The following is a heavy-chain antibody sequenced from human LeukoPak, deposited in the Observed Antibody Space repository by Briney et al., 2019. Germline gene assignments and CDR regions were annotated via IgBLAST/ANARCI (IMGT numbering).Heavy chain of an antibody. CDR3: AGGMGGRNSSAWYIDY. D-gene: IGHD6-19*01. V-gene: IGHV4-34*01. J-gene: IGHJ4*02. CDR1: GGSFIGYY. Sequence: SGTLSHTCAVYGGSFIGYYWSSIRPPPGKGLEWIGEINQSVSTNHNPSLKCRVTMSVDKTKNQFSRNVSSVTAEATTLYFCAGGMGGRNSSAWYIDYWGQGTLVTVSS. CDR2: INQSVST.